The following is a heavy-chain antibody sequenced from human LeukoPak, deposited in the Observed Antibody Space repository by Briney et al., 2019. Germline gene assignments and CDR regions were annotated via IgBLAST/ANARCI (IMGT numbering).Heavy chain of an antibody. CDR1: GYTFTDYY. J-gene: IGHJ4*02. CDR2: INPNRGGT. V-gene: IGHV1-2*02. D-gene: IGHD2-2*01. Sequence: RASVKVSCKASGYTFTDYYINWIRQAPGQGLEWMGWINPNRGGTSYAQNFQGRVTMTRDTPISTAYMELSRLRSDDTAVYYCARRQIDCSTTSCYVDYWGRGTLVTVSS. CDR3: ARRQIDCSTTSCYVDY.